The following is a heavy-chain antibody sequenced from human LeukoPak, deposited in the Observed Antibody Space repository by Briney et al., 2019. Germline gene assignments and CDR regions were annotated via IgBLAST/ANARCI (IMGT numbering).Heavy chain of an antibody. D-gene: IGHD3-22*01. CDR3: AKDFLGEYYYDSSGYLESFDY. J-gene: IGHJ4*02. CDR2: ISYDGGNK. Sequence: AGGSLRLSCAASGFTFSSYGMHWVRQAPGKGLEWVAVISYDGGNKYYADSVKGRFTISRDNSKNTLYLQMNSLRAEDTAVYYCAKDFLGEYYYDSSGYLESFDYWGQGTLVTVSS. CDR1: GFTFSSYG. V-gene: IGHV3-30*18.